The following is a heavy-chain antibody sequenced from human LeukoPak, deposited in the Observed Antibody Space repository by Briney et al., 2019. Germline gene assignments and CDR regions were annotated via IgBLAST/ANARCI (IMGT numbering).Heavy chain of an antibody. J-gene: IGHJ4*02. D-gene: IGHD3-10*01. Sequence: ASVKVSCKASGYTFTGYYMHWVRQAPGQGLEWMGWINPNSGGTNYAQKFQGWVTMTRDTSISTAYMELSRLRSDDTAVYYCARGYNGSGSYYNPLDYWGQGTLVTVSS. CDR3: ARGYNGSGSYYNPLDY. V-gene: IGHV1-2*04. CDR1: GYTFTGYY. CDR2: INPNSGGT.